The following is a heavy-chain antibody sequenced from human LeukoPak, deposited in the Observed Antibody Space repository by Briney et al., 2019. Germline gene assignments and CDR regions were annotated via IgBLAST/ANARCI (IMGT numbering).Heavy chain of an antibody. Sequence: GGSLRLSCAASGFTFSSYWMSWVRQAPGKGLEWVANIKHDGSEKYYVDSVKGRFTISRDNAKNSLYLQMNSLRAEDTAVYYCARASSRPYSSSWYSDYWGQGTLVTVSS. CDR3: ARASSRPYSSSWYSDY. CDR2: IKHDGSEK. V-gene: IGHV3-7*01. D-gene: IGHD6-13*01. CDR1: GFTFSSYW. J-gene: IGHJ4*02.